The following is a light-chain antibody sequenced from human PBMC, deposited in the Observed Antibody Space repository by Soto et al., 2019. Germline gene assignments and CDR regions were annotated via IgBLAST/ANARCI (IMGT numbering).Light chain of an antibody. Sequence: EIVLTQSPGTLSLSPEERATLSCRASQSLANSFLAWYQQKPGQTPRLLIYGASTRATGIPNRFSGSGSGTDFTLTISRLEPEDFAVYYCQQYGNSPLTFGGGTKVDIK. CDR3: QQYGNSPLT. CDR2: GAS. J-gene: IGKJ4*01. CDR1: QSLANSF. V-gene: IGKV3-20*01.